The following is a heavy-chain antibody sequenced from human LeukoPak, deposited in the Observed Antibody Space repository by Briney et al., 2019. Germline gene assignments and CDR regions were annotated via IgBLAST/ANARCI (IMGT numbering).Heavy chain of an antibody. Sequence: SVNVSCKASGGTFSSYAISWVRQAPGQGLEWMGRIIPILGIANYAQKFQGRVTITADKSTSTAYMELSSLRSEDTAVYYCAVGYCSSTSCYRAYNWFDPWGQGTLVTVSS. J-gene: IGHJ5*02. CDR1: GGTFSSYA. D-gene: IGHD2-2*02. CDR2: IIPILGIA. CDR3: AVGYCSSTSCYRAYNWFDP. V-gene: IGHV1-69*04.